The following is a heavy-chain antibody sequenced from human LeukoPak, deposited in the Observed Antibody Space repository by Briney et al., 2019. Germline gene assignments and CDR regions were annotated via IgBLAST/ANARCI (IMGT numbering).Heavy chain of an antibody. CDR2: ISYSGST. Sequence: SETLSLTCTASGDSFSRRSSYWGWLRQPPGMGLEWIGSISYSGSTSYNPSLKSRVTISVDTSKTQFSLKLSSVTAADTAVYYCARDSPDPDYDHSVWGQGTLVTVSS. CDR3: ARDSPDPDYDHSV. J-gene: IGHJ4*02. D-gene: IGHD3-3*01. V-gene: IGHV4-39*07. CDR1: GDSFSRRSSY.